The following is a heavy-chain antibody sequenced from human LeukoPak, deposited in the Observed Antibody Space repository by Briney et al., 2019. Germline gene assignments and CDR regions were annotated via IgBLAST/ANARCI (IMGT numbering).Heavy chain of an antibody. J-gene: IGHJ4*02. Sequence: GESLKISCSASGYTFTSYWIGWVRQMPGKGLEWMGTIYPGDSDTRHSPSFQGQVTISADKSISTAYLQWSSLKASDTAMYYCARQVAQLAKIDYWGQGTLVTVSS. CDR1: GYTFTSYW. D-gene: IGHD2-2*01. CDR3: ARQVAQLAKIDY. V-gene: IGHV5-51*01. CDR2: IYPGDSDT.